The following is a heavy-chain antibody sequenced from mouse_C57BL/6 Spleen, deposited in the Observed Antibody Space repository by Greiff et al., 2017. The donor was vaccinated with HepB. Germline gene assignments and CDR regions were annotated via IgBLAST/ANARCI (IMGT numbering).Heavy chain of an antibody. D-gene: IGHD1-1*01. CDR3: ARPPSTVVATDY. CDR2: IYPRSGNT. CDR1: GYTFTSYG. V-gene: IGHV1-81*01. Sequence: VKLMESGAELARPGASVKLSCKASGYTFTSYGISWVKQRTGQGLEWIGEIYPRSGNTYYNEKFKGKATLTADKSSSTAYMELRSLTSEDSAVYFCARPPSTVVATDYWGQGTTLTVSS. J-gene: IGHJ2*01.